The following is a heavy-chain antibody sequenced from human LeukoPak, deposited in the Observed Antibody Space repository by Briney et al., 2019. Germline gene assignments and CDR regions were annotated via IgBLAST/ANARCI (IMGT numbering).Heavy chain of an antibody. CDR3: VRGGSYDSSGYYSLGGY. Sequence: SVKVSCKASGGTFSSYTISWVRQAPGQGLEWMGRIIPILGIANYAQKFQGRVTITADESTSTAYMELSSLRSEDTAVYYCVRGGSYDSSGYYSLGGYWGQGTLVTVSS. D-gene: IGHD3-22*01. CDR1: GGTFSSYT. V-gene: IGHV1-69*02. J-gene: IGHJ4*02. CDR2: IIPILGIA.